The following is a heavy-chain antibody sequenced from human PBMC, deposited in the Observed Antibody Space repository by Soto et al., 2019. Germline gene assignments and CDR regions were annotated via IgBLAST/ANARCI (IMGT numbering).Heavy chain of an antibody. Sequence: GGSLRLSCATSGFTFRFYDMHWVRQAPGKGLEWVAIISRDGNNKDYGDSVKGRFTISRDNSKNTLYLQMNSLRGEDTAVYYCAKDMARGPYSYYCMDVWDPG. D-gene: IGHD3-10*01. CDR3: AKDMARGPYSYYCMDV. CDR2: ISRDGNNK. J-gene: IGHJ6*02. V-gene: IGHV3-30*18. CDR1: GFTFRFYD.